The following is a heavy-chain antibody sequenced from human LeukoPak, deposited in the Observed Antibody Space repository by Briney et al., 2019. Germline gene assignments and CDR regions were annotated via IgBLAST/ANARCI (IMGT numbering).Heavy chain of an antibody. CDR2: IKQDGSEK. Sequence: GGSLRLSCAASGFTFSSYGMHWVRQAPGKGLEWVANIKQDGSEKYYVDSVKGRFTIFRDNAKKSLYLQMNSLRAEDTAVFYCARDPGSWSDYWGQGTLVTVSS. CDR3: ARDPGSWSDY. CDR1: GFTFSSYG. J-gene: IGHJ4*02. D-gene: IGHD1-1*01. V-gene: IGHV3-7*01.